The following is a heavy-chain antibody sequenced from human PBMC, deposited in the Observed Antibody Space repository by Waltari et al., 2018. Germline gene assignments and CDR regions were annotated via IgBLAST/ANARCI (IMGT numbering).Heavy chain of an antibody. CDR2: IIPILGIA. V-gene: IGHV1-69*02. J-gene: IGHJ3*02. Sequence: QVQLVQSGAEVKKPGSSVKVSCKASGGTFSSYTISWVRPAPGQGLEWMGRIIPILGIANYAQKFQGRVTITADKSTSTAYMELSSLRSEDTAVYYCARRYYYDSSGYQKDAFDIWGQGTTVTVSS. CDR1: GGTFSSYT. D-gene: IGHD3-22*01. CDR3: ARRYYYDSSGYQKDAFDI.